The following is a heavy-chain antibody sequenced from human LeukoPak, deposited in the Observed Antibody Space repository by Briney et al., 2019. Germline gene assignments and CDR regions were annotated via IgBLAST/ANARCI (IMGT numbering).Heavy chain of an antibody. Sequence: GGSLRLSCAASGFTFSSYAMSWVRQAPGKGLEWVSAISGSGGSTYYADSVKGRFAISRDNSKNTLYLQMYSLRAEDTAVYYCAKDLVVVGYCSGGSCYGHDAFDIWGQGTMVTVSS. CDR1: GFTFSSYA. D-gene: IGHD2-15*01. CDR3: AKDLVVVGYCSGGSCYGHDAFDI. V-gene: IGHV3-23*01. J-gene: IGHJ3*02. CDR2: ISGSGGST.